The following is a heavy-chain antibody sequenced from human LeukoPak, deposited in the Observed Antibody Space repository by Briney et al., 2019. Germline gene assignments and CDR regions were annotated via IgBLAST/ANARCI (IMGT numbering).Heavy chain of an antibody. Sequence: ASVKVSCKASGYTFTGYYMHWVRQAPGQGLEWMGWINPNSGGTNYAQKFQGRVTMTRDTSISTAYMELSRLRSDDTAVYYCARDPGSYFYYYYGMDVWGQGTRSPSS. CDR3: ARDPGSYFYYYYGMDV. CDR2: INPNSGGT. J-gene: IGHJ6*02. CDR1: GYTFTGYY. V-gene: IGHV1-2*02. D-gene: IGHD1-26*01.